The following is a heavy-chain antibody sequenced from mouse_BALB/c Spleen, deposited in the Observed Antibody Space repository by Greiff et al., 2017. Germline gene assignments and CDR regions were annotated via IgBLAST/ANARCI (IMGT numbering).Heavy chain of an antibody. J-gene: IGHJ1*01. CDR1: GFSLTSYG. CDR2: IWSGGST. D-gene: IGHD1-2*01. V-gene: IGHV2-2*02. CDR3: ARRALRLRYFDV. Sequence: VQLQQSGPGLVQPSQSLSITCTVSGFSLTSYGVHWVRQSPGKGLEWLGVIWSGGSTDYNAAFISRLSISKDNSKSQVFFKMNSLQANDTAIYYCARRALRLRYFDVWGAGTTVTVSS.